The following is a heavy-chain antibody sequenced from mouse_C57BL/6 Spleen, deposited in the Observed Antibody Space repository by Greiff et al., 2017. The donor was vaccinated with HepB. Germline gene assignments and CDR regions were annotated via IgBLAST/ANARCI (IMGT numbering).Heavy chain of an antibody. CDR2: IYPRDGST. D-gene: IGHD2-5*01. V-gene: IGHV1-85*01. J-gene: IGHJ4*01. CDR1: GYTFTSYD. Sequence: QVQLKQSGPELVKPGASVKLSCKASGYTFTSYDINWVKQRPGQGLEWIGWIYPRDGSTKYNEKFKGKATLTVDTSSSTAYMELHSLTSEDSAVYFCARKTAYYSNLHYYAMDYWGQGTSVTVSS. CDR3: ARKTAYYSNLHYYAMDY.